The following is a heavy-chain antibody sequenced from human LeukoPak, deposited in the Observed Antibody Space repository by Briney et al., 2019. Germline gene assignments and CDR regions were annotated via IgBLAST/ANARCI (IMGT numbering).Heavy chain of an antibody. Sequence: PSETLSLTCTVSGGSISSGSYYWSWIRQPAGKGLEWIGEINHSGSTNYNPSLKSRVTISVDTSKNQFSLKLSSVTAADTAVYYCARVARYYYYGMDVWGQGTTVTVSS. V-gene: IGHV4-39*07. CDR2: INHSGST. CDR3: ARVARYYYYGMDV. J-gene: IGHJ6*02. CDR1: GGSISSGSYY.